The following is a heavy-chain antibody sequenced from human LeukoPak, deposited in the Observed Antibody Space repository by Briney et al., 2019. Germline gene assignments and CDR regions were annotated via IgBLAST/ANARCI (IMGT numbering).Heavy chain of an antibody. V-gene: IGHV3-48*02. CDR2: ISSSSSTI. CDR3: ASPVGATNAFDI. CDR1: GFTVSTNF. Sequence: GGSLRLSCAGSGFTVSTNFMNWVRQAAGKGLEWVSYISSSSSTIYYADSAKGRFTISRDNAKNSLYLQMNSLRDEDTAVYYCASPVGATNAFDIWGQGTMVTVSS. J-gene: IGHJ3*02. D-gene: IGHD1-26*01.